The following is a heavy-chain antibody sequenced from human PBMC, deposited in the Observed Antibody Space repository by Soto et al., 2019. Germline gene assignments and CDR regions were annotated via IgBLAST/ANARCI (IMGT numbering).Heavy chain of an antibody. CDR2: IIPIFGTA. CDR1: GGTFSSYA. D-gene: IGHD5-18*01. CDR3: ATVDTAMVLGGDYYFDY. Sequence: SVTVSCKDSGGTFSSYAISWVRQAPEQGLEWMGGIIPIFGTANYAQKFQGRVTITADESTSTAYMELSSLRSEDTAVYYCATVDTAMVLGGDYYFDYWGQGTLVTVSS. J-gene: IGHJ4*02. V-gene: IGHV1-69*13.